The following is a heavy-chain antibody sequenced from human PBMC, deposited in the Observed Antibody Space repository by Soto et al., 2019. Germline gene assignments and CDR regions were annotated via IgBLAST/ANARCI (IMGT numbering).Heavy chain of an antibody. CDR2: IYYSGST. D-gene: IGHD3-10*01. CDR1: GGSISSSSYY. CDR3: ARRLWTGYGSGSYYNVLAEVWDY. Sequence: SETLSLTCTVSGGSISSSSYYWGWIRQPPGKGLEWIGSIYYSGSTYYNPSLKCRVTISVDTSKNQFSLKLSSVTAADTAVYYCARRLWTGYGSGSYYNVLAEVWDYWGQGTLVTVSS. V-gene: IGHV4-39*01. J-gene: IGHJ4*02.